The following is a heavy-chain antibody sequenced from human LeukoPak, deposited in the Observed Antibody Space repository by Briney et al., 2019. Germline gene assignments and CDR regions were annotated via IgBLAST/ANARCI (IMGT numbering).Heavy chain of an antibody. D-gene: IGHD6-13*01. V-gene: IGHV4-59*01. CDR1: GGSISSYH. CDR2: IYHSGIT. J-gene: IGHJ4*02. CDR3: ARMEDSSWPDDD. Sequence: SETLSLTFTVSGGSISSYHWSWIRQPPGKGLEWIGYIYHSGITNYNPSVKSPVTISVDTSKNQFSLKLSSVTAADTAVYYCARMEDSSWPDDDWGQGTLVTVSS.